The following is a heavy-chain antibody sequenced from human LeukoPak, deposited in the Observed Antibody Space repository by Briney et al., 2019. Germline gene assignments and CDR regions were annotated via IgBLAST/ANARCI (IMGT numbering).Heavy chain of an antibody. CDR1: GGSLSSYY. D-gene: IGHD1-26*01. J-gene: IGHJ4*02. Sequence: SETLSLTCTVSGGSLSSYYWSWIRQPPGKGLEWIGSIYYSGSTYYNPSLKSRVTISVDTSKNQFSLKLSSVTAADTAVYYCARAPATTLGATFDYWGQGTLVTVSS. CDR3: ARAPATTLGATFDY. V-gene: IGHV4-59*12. CDR2: IYYSGST.